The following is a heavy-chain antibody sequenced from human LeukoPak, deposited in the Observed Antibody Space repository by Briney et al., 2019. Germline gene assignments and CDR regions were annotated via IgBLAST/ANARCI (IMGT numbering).Heavy chain of an antibody. J-gene: IGHJ3*02. CDR3: ARGPQLELRTFDI. CDR2: IYYSGST. Sequence: PSQTLSLTCTVSGGSISSGGYYWSWIRQHPGKGLEWIGYIYYSGSTNYNPSLKSRVTISVDTSKNQFSLKLSSVTAADTAVYYCARGPQLELRTFDIWGQGTMVTVSS. CDR1: GGSISSGGYY. D-gene: IGHD1-7*01. V-gene: IGHV4-31*03.